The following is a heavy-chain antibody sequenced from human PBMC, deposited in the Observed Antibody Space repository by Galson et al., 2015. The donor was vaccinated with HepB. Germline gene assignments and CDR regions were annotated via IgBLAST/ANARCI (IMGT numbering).Heavy chain of an antibody. CDR1: GFTFNRHA. CDR2: VPFDESTE. V-gene: IGHV3-30-3*01. D-gene: IGHD3/OR15-3a*01. CDR3: AGDRNGFYYDFRTGPYTGGLDV. Sequence: SLRLSCAASGFTFNRHAMHWVRQAPGKGLEWVAIVPFDESTEFYADSVKGRFTISRDNSKNTLYLQMNSLKSEDTAVYYCAGDRNGFYYDFRTGPYTGGLDVWGLGTTVTVSS. J-gene: IGHJ6*02.